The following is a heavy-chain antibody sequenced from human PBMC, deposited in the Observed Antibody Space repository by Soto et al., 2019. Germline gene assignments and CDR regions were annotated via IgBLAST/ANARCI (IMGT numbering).Heavy chain of an antibody. D-gene: IGHD3-3*01. Sequence: SLRLSCVASGFAFYDYAMHFFRHIPLKCLQWVSGISWSTSSIGYGASLRGRFLISRDNANNSLYLQMNDLRPEDTALYYCGKASSSNSWSPIDYWGQGTMVTVSS. CDR3: GKASSSNSWSPIDY. CDR2: ISWSTSSI. J-gene: IGHJ4*02. V-gene: IGHV3-9*01. CDR1: GFAFYDYA.